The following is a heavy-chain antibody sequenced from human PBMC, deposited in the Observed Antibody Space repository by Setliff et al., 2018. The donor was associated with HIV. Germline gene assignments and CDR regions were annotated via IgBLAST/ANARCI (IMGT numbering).Heavy chain of an antibody. CDR3: ARVSVFGSAMARGGYFDY. CDR1: GGSFSGYY. D-gene: IGHD5-18*01. CDR2: INHSEST. J-gene: IGHJ4*02. V-gene: IGHV4-34*01. Sequence: SETLSLTCAVYGGSFSGYYWSWIRQSPGKGLEWIGEINHSESTNYNPSVKRRVTISVDKSKNQFSLKLSSVTAADTAVYYCARVSVFGSAMARGGYFDYWGRGTPVTVSS.